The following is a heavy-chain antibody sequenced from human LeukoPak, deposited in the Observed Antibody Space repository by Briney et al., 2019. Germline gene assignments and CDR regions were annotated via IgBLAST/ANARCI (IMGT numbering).Heavy chain of an antibody. Sequence: GGSLRLSCAASGFTFSSHWMSWVRQAPGKGLEWVANIKRDGSEKNYVGSVKGRFTISRDNAKGSLYLQMNSLRVEDTAVYYCVRDPSAGSESWGQGTLVTVSS. J-gene: IGHJ4*02. D-gene: IGHD6-25*01. V-gene: IGHV3-7*01. CDR3: VRDPSAGSES. CDR1: GFTFSSHW. CDR2: IKRDGSEK.